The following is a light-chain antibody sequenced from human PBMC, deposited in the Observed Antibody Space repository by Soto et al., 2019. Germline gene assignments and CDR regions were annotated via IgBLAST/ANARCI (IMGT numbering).Light chain of an antibody. CDR2: GAS. CDR3: QQYGSSPT. CDR1: QSITNNY. V-gene: IGKV3-20*01. Sequence: EIVLTQSPDALSLSPGERATFSCRATQSITNNYVAWYQQKPGQAPRLLIYGASRRATGIPDRISGSGSGTDFALSITRLEPEDFAVYYCQQYGSSPTFGQGTKVEIK. J-gene: IGKJ1*01.